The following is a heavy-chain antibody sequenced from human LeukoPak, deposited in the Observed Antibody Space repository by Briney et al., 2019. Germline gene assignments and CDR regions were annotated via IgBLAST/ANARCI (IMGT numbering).Heavy chain of an antibody. CDR3: ARDQRVAPGSLFNWFDL. V-gene: IGHV4-4*07. CDR1: GGSISDYH. D-gene: IGHD3-10*01. J-gene: IGHJ5*02. CDR2: VFASGSA. Sequence: KTSETLSLTCTVSGGSISDYHWAWIRQPAGKGLEWIGRVFASGSANYNVFLKSRVTMSVDTAKNQFSLNLTSVTAADTGMYYCARDQRVAPGSLFNWFDLRGQGTLVTVSS.